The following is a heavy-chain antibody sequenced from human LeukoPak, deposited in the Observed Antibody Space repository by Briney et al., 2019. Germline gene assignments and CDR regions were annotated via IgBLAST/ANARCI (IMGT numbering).Heavy chain of an antibody. CDR1: GFSFSRYA. J-gene: IGHJ6*02. D-gene: IGHD2-21*01. Sequence: GGSLRLSCAASGFSFSRYAMHWVRQAPGKGLEWVAVISYDGTNKYYADSVKGRFTISRDNSKNTLYLQMNTLRAEDTAVYYCARTLSPFRGFYYGMDVWGQGTTVTVSS. CDR2: ISYDGTNK. V-gene: IGHV3-30-3*01. CDR3: ARTLSPFRGFYYGMDV.